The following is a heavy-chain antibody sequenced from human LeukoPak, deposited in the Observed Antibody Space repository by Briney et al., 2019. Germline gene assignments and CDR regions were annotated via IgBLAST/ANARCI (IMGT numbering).Heavy chain of an antibody. V-gene: IGHV3-23*01. CDR2: ISGSGGST. CDR3: AKGFGDFISCGY. J-gene: IGHJ4*02. CDR1: GFTFSSYA. D-gene: IGHD4-17*01. Sequence: PGGSLRLPCAASGFTFSSYAMSWVRQAPGKGLEWVSAISGSGGSTYYADSVKGRFTISRDNSKNTLYLQMNSLRAEDTAVYYCAKGFGDFISCGYWGQGTLVTVSS.